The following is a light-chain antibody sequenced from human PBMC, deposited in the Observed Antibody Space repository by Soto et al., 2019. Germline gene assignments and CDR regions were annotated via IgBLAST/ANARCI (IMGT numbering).Light chain of an antibody. Sequence: QSVLTQSPSASASLGASVKLTCTLSSGHNTYAIAWHQQQPEKGPRYLMKLNSDGSHSKGDGIPDRFSGSSSGAERYLTISSRQSEDEADYYCQTWGTGSGVFGGGTKLTVL. J-gene: IGLJ3*02. CDR1: SGHNTYA. CDR2: LNSDGSH. V-gene: IGLV4-69*01. CDR3: QTWGTGSGV.